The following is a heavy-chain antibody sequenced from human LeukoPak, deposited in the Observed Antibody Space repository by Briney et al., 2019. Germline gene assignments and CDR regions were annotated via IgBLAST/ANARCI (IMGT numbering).Heavy chain of an antibody. CDR1: GGSISSSSYY. J-gene: IGHJ4*02. V-gene: IGHV4-39*02. Sequence: SETLSLTCTVSGGSISSSSYYWGWIRQPPGKGLEWIGSIYYSGSTYYNPSLKSRVTISVDTSKNHFSLKLSSVTAADTAVYYCARASDYYTGNFDYWGQGTLVTVSS. D-gene: IGHD3-22*01. CDR2: IYYSGST. CDR3: ARASDYYTGNFDY.